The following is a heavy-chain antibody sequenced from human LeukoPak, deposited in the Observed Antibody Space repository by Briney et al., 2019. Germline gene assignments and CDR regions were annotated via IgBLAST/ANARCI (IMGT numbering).Heavy chain of an antibody. D-gene: IGHD3-10*01. CDR2: IFYDGSS. J-gene: IGHJ4*02. CDR1: GGSISNSNYY. Sequence: SSETLSLTCIVSGGSISNSNYYWGWIRQPPGRGLEWIGSIFYDGSSDYNPSLKSRVTISVDTSKNQFSLKLSSVTAADTAVYYCARVTSSITIFDYWGQGTLVTVSS. CDR3: ARVTSSITIFDY. V-gene: IGHV4-39*07.